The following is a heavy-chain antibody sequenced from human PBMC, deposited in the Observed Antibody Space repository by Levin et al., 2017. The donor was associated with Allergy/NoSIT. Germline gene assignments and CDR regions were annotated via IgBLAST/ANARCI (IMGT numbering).Heavy chain of an antibody. CDR3: AREGATVTPTSVAVGYYMDV. D-gene: IGHD4-11*01. J-gene: IGHJ6*03. Sequence: GGSLRLSCAASGFTFNNYAMHWVRQAPGKGLEWVAVIWYDGRLQYYSDAVKGRFTISRDNSKNTLNLLMNSLRAEDTAVYFCAREGATVTPTSVAVGYYMDVWGKGTTVTVSS. CDR2: IWYDGRLQ. CDR1: GFTFNNYA. V-gene: IGHV3-33*01.